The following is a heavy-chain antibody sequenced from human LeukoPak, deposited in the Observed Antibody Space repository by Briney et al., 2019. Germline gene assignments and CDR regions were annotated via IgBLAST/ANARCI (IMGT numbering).Heavy chain of an antibody. CDR3: ARDRLLWFGELEW. J-gene: IGHJ4*02. Sequence: ASVKVSCKASGYTFTSYGITWVRQAPGQGLEWMGWISTYNGHTKFAQKFQGRVTLTTDTATSTAYMELRRLTSDDTAVYFCARDRLLWFGELEWWGQGTLVTVSS. CDR2: ISTYNGHT. V-gene: IGHV1-18*01. CDR1: GYTFTSYG. D-gene: IGHD3-10*01.